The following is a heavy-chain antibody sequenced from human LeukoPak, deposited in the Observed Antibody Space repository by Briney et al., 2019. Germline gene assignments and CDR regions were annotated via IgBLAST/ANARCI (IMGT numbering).Heavy chain of an antibody. Sequence: GGSLRLSCAASGFTFSSYWMSWVRQAPGKGLEWVANIKQDGSEKYYVDSVKGRFTISRDNAKNSLYLQMNSLRAEDTAVYYGARVTIFGVVIIGYYYYYMDVWGKGTTVTASS. J-gene: IGHJ6*03. CDR3: ARVTIFGVVIIGYYYYYMDV. CDR2: IKQDGSEK. V-gene: IGHV3-7*01. CDR1: GFTFSSYW. D-gene: IGHD3-3*01.